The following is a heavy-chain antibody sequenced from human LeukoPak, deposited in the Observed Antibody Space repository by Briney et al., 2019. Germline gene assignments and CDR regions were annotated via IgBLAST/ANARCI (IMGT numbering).Heavy chain of an antibody. CDR2: IKQDGSEK. Sequence: GGSLRLSCAASGFTFSSYWMSWVRQAPGEGLEWVANIKQDGSEKYYVDSVKGRFTISRDNSKNTLYLQMNSLRAGDTAVYYCAKGNYDFWSGYPGLSYFDYWGQGTLVTVSS. CDR1: GFTFSSYW. V-gene: IGHV3-7*03. CDR3: AKGNYDFWSGYPGLSYFDY. J-gene: IGHJ4*02. D-gene: IGHD3-3*01.